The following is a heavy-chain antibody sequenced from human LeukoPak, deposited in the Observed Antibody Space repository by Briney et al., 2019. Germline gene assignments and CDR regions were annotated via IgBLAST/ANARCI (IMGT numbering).Heavy chain of an antibody. CDR3: ARDLGDYGDCYFDY. Sequence: GPVEVSCQASGYTFTSYYMHWVRQAPGQGLEWMGIINPSGGSTSYAQRFQGRVTMTRDTSTSTVYMELSSLRSEDTAVYYCARDLGDYGDCYFDYWGQGTLVTVSS. D-gene: IGHD4-17*01. CDR2: INPSGGST. J-gene: IGHJ4*02. V-gene: IGHV1-46*01. CDR1: GYTFTSYY.